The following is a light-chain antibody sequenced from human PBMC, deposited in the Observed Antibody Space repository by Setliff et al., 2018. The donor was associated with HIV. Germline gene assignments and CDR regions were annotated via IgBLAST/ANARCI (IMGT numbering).Light chain of an antibody. CDR3: QQSFSSGWT. J-gene: IGKJ1*01. CDR1: QTISTY. V-gene: IGKV1-39*01. CDR2: AAS. Sequence: DIQMTQSPSSLSASVGDRVTITCRASQTISTYLNWYQHKSGQAPKLLIYAASNLQTGVPPRFSGVGSGTDFTLTITGLHPEDFATYYCQQSFSSGWTFGQGTKVDIK.